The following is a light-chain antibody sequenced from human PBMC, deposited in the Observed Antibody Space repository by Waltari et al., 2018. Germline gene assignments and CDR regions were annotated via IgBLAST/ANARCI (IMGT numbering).Light chain of an antibody. J-gene: IGKJ3*01. Sequence: DIQMTQSPSSLSASVGDRLTITCQASPDISNYLNWYQQKPGKAPNLLIYDASNLERGVASSVSGSGSGTDFTCTISSLQPEDIATYDCQQYHNLPFTVGPGTKVEIK. V-gene: IGKV1-33*01. CDR1: PDISNY. CDR2: DAS. CDR3: QQYHNLPFT.